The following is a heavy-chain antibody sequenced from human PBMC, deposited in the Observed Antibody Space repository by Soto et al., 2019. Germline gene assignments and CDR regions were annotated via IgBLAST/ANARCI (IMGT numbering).Heavy chain of an antibody. CDR3: ARDGHYYDSSGYSPYYYYGMDV. CDR2: ISAYNGNT. Sequence: GASVKVSCKASGYTFTSYGISWVRQAPGQGLEWMGWISAYNGNTNYAQKLQGGVTMTTDTSTSTAYMELRSLRSDDTAVYYCARDGHYYDSSGYSPYYYYGMDVWGQGTTVTV. J-gene: IGHJ6*02. D-gene: IGHD3-22*01. V-gene: IGHV1-18*01. CDR1: GYTFTSYG.